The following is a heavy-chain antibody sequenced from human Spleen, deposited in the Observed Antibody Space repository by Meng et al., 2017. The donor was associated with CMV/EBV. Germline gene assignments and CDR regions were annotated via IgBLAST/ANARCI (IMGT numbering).Heavy chain of an antibody. Sequence: WMSWVRQATGKGVEWVGRIKSKTDGGTTDYAAPVKGRFTISRDDSKNTLYLKMNSLKTEDTAVYYCTTDPVPDYDILTGYYTGAIDYWGQGTLVTVSS. V-gene: IGHV3-15*01. J-gene: IGHJ4*02. CDR1: W. CDR2: IKSKTDGGTT. CDR3: TTDPVPDYDILTGYYTGAIDY. D-gene: IGHD3-9*01.